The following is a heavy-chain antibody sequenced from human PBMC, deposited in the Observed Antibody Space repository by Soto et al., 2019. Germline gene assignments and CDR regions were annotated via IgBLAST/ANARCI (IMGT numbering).Heavy chain of an antibody. CDR1: GYTFTSYG. CDR2: IXXXNXNX. V-gene: IGHV1-18*01. CDR3: ARDLFGDGYNFRY. Sequence: ASVQVSCKASGYTFTSYGISWVRQAPGQGLEWXGXIXXXNXNXXXAXXXKGRVTMTTDTSKNQFSLKVSSVTAADTAVYYCARDLFGDGYNFRYWGQGTQVTVSS. D-gene: IGHD5-12*01. J-gene: IGHJ4*02.